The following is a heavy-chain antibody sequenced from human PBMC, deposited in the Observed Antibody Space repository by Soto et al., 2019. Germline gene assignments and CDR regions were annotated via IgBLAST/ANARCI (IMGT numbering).Heavy chain of an antibody. CDR3: ASLGGTYYDIVTGYYKGNWFDP. CDR1: VCTFSSYA. CDR2: IIPIFGTA. V-gene: IGHV1-69*13. D-gene: IGHD3-9*01. J-gene: IGHJ5*02. Sequence: SVTVSCKASVCTFSSYAIICVRPAPGQGLEWMGGIIPIFGTANYAQKFQGRVTITEDESTRTAYMELSSLRSEDTAVYYWASLGGTYYDIVTGYYKGNWFDPWGQGTRVTVSS.